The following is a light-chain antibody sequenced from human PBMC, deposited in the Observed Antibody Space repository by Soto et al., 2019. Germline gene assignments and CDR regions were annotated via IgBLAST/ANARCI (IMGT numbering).Light chain of an antibody. V-gene: IGKV1-9*01. CDR3: QQLNSYPRT. Sequence: DIQLTQSPSFLSASVGERVTITCRASQGISSYLAWYQQKPGKAPKLLIYDASTLQSGVPSRFSGSGSGTEFTLTISSLQPEDFATYYCQQLNSYPRTFGQGTKVEIK. J-gene: IGKJ1*01. CDR2: DAS. CDR1: QGISSY.